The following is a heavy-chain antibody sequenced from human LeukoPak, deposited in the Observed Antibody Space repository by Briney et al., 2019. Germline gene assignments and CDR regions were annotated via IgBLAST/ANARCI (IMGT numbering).Heavy chain of an antibody. D-gene: IGHD4-17*01. J-gene: IGHJ5*01. CDR1: GYTLTELS. Sequence: ASVNLSCKVSGYTLTELSMHWVRLAPGKGLEWMGGFDPEDGETIYAQKFQGRVTMTEDTSTDTAYMELSSLRSEDTAVYYCARDGGLTTPGVWFDPWGQGTLVTVSS. V-gene: IGHV1-24*01. CDR2: FDPEDGET. CDR3: ARDGGLTTPGVWFDP.